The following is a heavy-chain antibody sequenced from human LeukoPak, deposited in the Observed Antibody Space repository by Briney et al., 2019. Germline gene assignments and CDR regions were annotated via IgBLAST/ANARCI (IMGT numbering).Heavy chain of an antibody. J-gene: IGHJ6*03. Sequence: GGSLRLSCAASGFTFSSYWMHWVRQAPGKGLVWVSRTNTDGGITHYADSVKGRFTISRDNAKNTLYLQMKSLRAEDTAVYYCAKWGRYSYGQYYYYYYMDVWGKGTTVTISS. CDR3: AKWGRYSYGQYYYYYYMDV. CDR2: TNTDGGIT. V-gene: IGHV3-74*01. D-gene: IGHD5-18*01. CDR1: GFTFSSYW.